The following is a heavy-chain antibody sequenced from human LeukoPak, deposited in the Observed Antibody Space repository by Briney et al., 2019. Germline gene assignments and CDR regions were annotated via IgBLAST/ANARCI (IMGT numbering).Heavy chain of an antibody. CDR2: IRNDGNKK. J-gene: IGHJ4*02. D-gene: IGHD3-22*01. CDR3: VKVDT. Sequence: PGGSLRLSCAASEFTFSSCGMHWVRQAPGKGLDWVAFIRNDGNKKNYAESVKGRFTISRDNSRNTLYLQMDSLSAEDTAVYYCVKVDTWGQGTLVTVSS. V-gene: IGHV3-30*02. CDR1: EFTFSSCG.